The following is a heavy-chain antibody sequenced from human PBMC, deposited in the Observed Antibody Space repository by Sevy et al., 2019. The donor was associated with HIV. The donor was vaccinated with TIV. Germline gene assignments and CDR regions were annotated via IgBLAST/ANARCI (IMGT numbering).Heavy chain of an antibody. V-gene: IGHV3-49*04. CDR2: LKSKVYGGTV. J-gene: IGHJ4*02. CDR3: TRWKAAQSIFDY. Sequence: GGSLRLSCTASGFTFGDYCMSWVRQAPGKGLEWVAFLKSKVYGGTVDHAASVKGRFIISREDSKSIAYLQMNDLKTEDTGVYYCTRWKAAQSIFDYWGQGALVTVSS. D-gene: IGHD6-13*01. CDR1: GFTFGDYC.